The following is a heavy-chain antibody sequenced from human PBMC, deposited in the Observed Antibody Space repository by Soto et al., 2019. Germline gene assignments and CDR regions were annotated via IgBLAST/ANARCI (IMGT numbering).Heavy chain of an antibody. Sequence: SATLYLTCTVSGCSIISYYWSWIRQPPGRGLEWIGYIYYSGSTNYNPSLKSRVTISVDTSKNQFSLKLSSVTAADTAVYYCARDKGYCSGGSCYGYYYYGMDVWGQGTTVTVS. J-gene: IGHJ6*02. CDR1: GCSIISYY. CDR3: ARDKGYCSGGSCYGYYYYGMDV. CDR2: IYYSGST. V-gene: IGHV4-59*01. D-gene: IGHD2-15*01.